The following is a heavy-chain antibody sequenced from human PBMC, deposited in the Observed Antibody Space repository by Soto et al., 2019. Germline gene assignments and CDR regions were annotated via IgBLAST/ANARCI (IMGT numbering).Heavy chain of an antibody. Sequence: QVQLVQSGAEVKKPGSSVTVSCKASGGTFSSYAISWVRQAPGQGLEWMGGIIPIFGTANYAQKFQGRVTITADESTSTAYMELSSLRSEDTAVYYCARGGAPRRVGAFDIWGQGTMVTVSS. CDR1: GGTFSSYA. V-gene: IGHV1-69*01. D-gene: IGHD1-26*01. J-gene: IGHJ3*02. CDR2: IIPIFGTA. CDR3: ARGGAPRRVGAFDI.